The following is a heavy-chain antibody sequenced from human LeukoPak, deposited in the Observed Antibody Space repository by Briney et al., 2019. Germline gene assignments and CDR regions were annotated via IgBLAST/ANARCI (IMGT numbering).Heavy chain of an antibody. CDR1: GGSISSYY. CDR2: IYTSGST. V-gene: IGHV4-4*07. Sequence: SETLYLTCTVSGGSISSYYWSWIRQPARKGLEWIGRIYTSGSTNYNPSLKSRVTMSVDTSKNQFSLNLSSVTAADTAVYHCARDSSCGTRCYNWYFDLWGRGTLVTVSS. CDR3: ARDSSCGTRCYNWYFDL. J-gene: IGHJ2*01. D-gene: IGHD2-2*02.